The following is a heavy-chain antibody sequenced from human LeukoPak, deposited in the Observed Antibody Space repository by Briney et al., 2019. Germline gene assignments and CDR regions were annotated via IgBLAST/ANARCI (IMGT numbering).Heavy chain of an antibody. CDR2: INPSGGST. J-gene: IGHJ4*02. CDR1: GYTFTSYD. Sequence: ASVKVSCKASGYTFTSYDINWVRQAPGQGLEWMGIINPSGGSTSYAQKFQGRVTMTRDTSTSTVYMELSSPRSEDTAVYYCARAQWLDPLFDYWGQGTLVTVSS. D-gene: IGHD6-19*01. V-gene: IGHV1-46*01. CDR3: ARAQWLDPLFDY.